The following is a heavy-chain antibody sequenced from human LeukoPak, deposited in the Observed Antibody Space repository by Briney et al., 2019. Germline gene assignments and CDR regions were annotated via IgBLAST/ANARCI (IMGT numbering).Heavy chain of an antibody. CDR1: GGSISSGVYY. V-gene: IGHV4-31*03. Sequence: SETLSLTCTVSGGSISSGVYYWSWIRQHPGKGLEWIGYIYYSGSTYYNPSLKSRVTISVDTSKNQFSLKLSSVTAADTAVYYCARAPTRGIAVAVYFDYWGQGTLVTVSS. J-gene: IGHJ4*02. CDR2: IYYSGST. CDR3: ARAPTRGIAVAVYFDY. D-gene: IGHD6-19*01.